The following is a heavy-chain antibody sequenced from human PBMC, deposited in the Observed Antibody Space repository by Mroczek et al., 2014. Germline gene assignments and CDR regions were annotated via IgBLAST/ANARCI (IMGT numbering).Heavy chain of an antibody. CDR2: ISHSGST. Sequence: QVQLVESGAGLLKPSETLSLTCAVYGGSFSGYYWSWIRQPPGKGLEWIGEISHSGSTNYNPSLKSRVTISVDTSKNQFSLKLSSVTAADTAVYYCARGKYRSSGLYYGMDVWGQGTTVTVSS. D-gene: IGHD6-19*01. J-gene: IGHJ6*02. CDR3: ARGKYRSSGLYYGMDV. V-gene: IGHV4-34*01. CDR1: GGSFSGYY.